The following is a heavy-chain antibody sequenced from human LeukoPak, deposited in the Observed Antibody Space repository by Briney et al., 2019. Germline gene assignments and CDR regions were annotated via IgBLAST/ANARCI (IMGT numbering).Heavy chain of an antibody. CDR2: ISYDGSNK. CDR1: GFTFRTYS. Sequence: GRSLRLSCAASGFTFRTYSIHCVREAPGKGLEWVAVISYDGSNKYYADSVKSRFTISRDNSKNTLYLQMNSLRAEDTAVYYCAKVAWGYWGQGTLVTVSS. V-gene: IGHV3-30*18. J-gene: IGHJ4*02. D-gene: IGHD7-27*01. CDR3: AKVAWGY.